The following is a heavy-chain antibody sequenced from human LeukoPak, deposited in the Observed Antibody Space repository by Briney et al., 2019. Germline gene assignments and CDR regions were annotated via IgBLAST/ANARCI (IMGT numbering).Heavy chain of an antibody. CDR2: VNRDGNEK. CDR1: GFTFNRYW. CDR3: VRDDGNRTGSTYFDAFDI. D-gene: IGHD3-9*01. V-gene: IGHV3-7*03. Sequence: PGGSLRLSCVASGFTFNRYWMTWVRQAPGKGLEWVANVNRDGNEKHYVDSVEGRFTISRDNAKNSLYLQMNSLRNEDTAVYYCVRDDGNRTGSTYFDAFDIWGRGTLVTVSS. J-gene: IGHJ3*02.